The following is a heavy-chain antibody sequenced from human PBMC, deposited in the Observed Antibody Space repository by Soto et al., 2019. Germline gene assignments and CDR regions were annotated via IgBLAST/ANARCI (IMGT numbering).Heavy chain of an antibody. CDR3: SREMTSGYSRTWFDP. Sequence: QMQLVQSGAEVKEPGSSVKVSCKASGGNFSRNAVSWVRQAPGQGLEWVGAIVPIFGTPNYAPKFRGRVKNTADKSTGSVFMELSSLTSEDTAIYYCSREMTSGYSRTWFDPWGQGTLVTVSS. CDR2: IVPIFGTP. D-gene: IGHD5-18*01. J-gene: IGHJ5*02. CDR1: GGNFSRNA. V-gene: IGHV1-69*06.